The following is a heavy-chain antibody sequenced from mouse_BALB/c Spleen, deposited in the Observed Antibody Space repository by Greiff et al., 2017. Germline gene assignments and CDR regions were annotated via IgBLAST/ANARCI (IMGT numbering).Heavy chain of an antibody. Sequence: QVQLQQSGAELVRPGVSVKISCKGSGYTFTDYAMHWVKQSHAKSLEWIGVISTYYGDASYNQKFKGKATMTVDKSSSTAYMELARLTSEDSAIYYCARPLDDYVAWFAYWGQGTLVTVSA. CDR3: ARPLDDYVAWFAY. CDR1: GYTFTDYA. J-gene: IGHJ3*01. CDR2: ISTYYGDA. V-gene: IGHV1S137*01. D-gene: IGHD2-4*01.